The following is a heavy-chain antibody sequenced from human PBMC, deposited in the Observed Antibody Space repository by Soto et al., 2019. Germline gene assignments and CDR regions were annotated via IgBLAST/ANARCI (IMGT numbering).Heavy chain of an antibody. Sequence: GGSLRLSCAASGFIFSDYYMSWIRQAPGKGLEWLAYISRDGNTIFYADSVIGRFTVSRDNAKNSLFLQMDDLRAEDTAMFFCARGAEMSSLTKWFDPWGQGTLVTVSS. J-gene: IGHJ5*02. V-gene: IGHV3-11*01. CDR2: ISRDGNTI. CDR1: GFIFSDYY. CDR3: ARGAEMSSLTKWFDP. D-gene: IGHD1-1*01.